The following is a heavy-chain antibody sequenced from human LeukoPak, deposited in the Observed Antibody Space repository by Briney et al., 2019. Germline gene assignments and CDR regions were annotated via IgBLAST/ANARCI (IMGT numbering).Heavy chain of an antibody. D-gene: IGHD6-19*01. CDR1: GGPFSGYY. J-gene: IGHJ5*02. Sequence: SETLSLTCAVYGGPFSGYYWSWIRQPPGKGLEWIGEINHSGSTNYNPSLKSRVTISVDTSKNQFSLKLSSVTAADTAVYYCARAGSYSSGWYSLNWFDPWGQGTLVTVSS. CDR2: INHSGST. CDR3: ARAGSYSSGWYSLNWFDP. V-gene: IGHV4-34*01.